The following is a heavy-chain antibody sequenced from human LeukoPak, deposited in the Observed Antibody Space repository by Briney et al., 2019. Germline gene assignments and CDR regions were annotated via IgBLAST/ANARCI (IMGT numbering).Heavy chain of an antibody. Sequence: GGSLRLSCAASGFPFSSYAMTWVRQAPGKGLEWVSASGSGSSTYYADSVKGRFTISRDNSKNTLHLQMNSLRAEDTAVYYCAKGPDWGQGTLVTVSS. CDR1: GFPFSSYA. D-gene: IGHD1-14*01. CDR2: SGSGSST. J-gene: IGHJ4*02. CDR3: AKGPD. V-gene: IGHV3-23*01.